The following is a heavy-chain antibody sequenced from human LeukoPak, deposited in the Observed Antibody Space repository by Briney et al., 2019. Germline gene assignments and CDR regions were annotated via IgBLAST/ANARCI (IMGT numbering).Heavy chain of an antibody. Sequence: SETLSLTCTVSGGSISSYYWSWIRQPPGKGLEWIGYIYYSGSTNYNPSLKSRVTISVDTSKNQFSLKLSSVTAADTAVYYCARDLTIAVAGSWGQGTLVTVSS. CDR3: ARDLTIAVAGS. V-gene: IGHV4-59*12. J-gene: IGHJ5*02. CDR2: IYYSGST. CDR1: GGSISSYY. D-gene: IGHD6-19*01.